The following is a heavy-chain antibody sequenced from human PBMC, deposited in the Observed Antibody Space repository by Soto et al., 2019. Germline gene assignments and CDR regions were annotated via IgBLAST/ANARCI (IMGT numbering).Heavy chain of an antibody. D-gene: IGHD5-12*01. CDR2: IGPESRAT. J-gene: IGHJ4*02. CDR1: GYTFTGPY. CDR3: GRGRSGQIVVFY. Sequence: ASVKASCKASGYTFTGPYIHWSRQAPEQRPEWTGDIGPESRATRYAQKFPGRVTMPRDMSISTVDMELNNLSPDDTAVYYCGRGRSGQIVVFYWGQGTPVTVSS. V-gene: IGHV1-2*02.